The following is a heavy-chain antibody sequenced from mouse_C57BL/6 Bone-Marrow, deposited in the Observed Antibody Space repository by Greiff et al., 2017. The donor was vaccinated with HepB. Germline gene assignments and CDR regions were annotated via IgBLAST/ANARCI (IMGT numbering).Heavy chain of an antibody. CDR1: GYTFTSYW. D-gene: IGHD2-12*01. V-gene: IGHV1-69*01. CDR3: ARWSYCWFAY. Sequence: VKLQQSGAELVMPGASLKLSCTASGYTFTSYWMHWVRQSPGQGLEWIGEIDPSDSYNNYNQQFKGKSTLTVDKSSSTAYMQLSSLTSEDSAVYYCARWSYCWFAYWGQGTLVTVSA. J-gene: IGHJ3*01. CDR2: IDPSDSYN.